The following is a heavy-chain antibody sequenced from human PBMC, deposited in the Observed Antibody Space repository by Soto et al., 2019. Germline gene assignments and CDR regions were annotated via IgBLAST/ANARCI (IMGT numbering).Heavy chain of an antibody. CDR2: ISYDGNTQ. V-gene: IGHV3-30*18. Sequence: HPGGSLRLSCAASGFTFSDYGVNWVRQAPGKGLEWVALISYDGNTQYYADSVRGRFTISRDNSKNTLYLQMNSLRVDDTALYYCAKNGRMILVGVGKGGFESWGQGTQVTV. D-gene: IGHD3-22*01. J-gene: IGHJ4*02. CDR1: GFTFSDYG. CDR3: AKNGRMILVGVGKGGFES.